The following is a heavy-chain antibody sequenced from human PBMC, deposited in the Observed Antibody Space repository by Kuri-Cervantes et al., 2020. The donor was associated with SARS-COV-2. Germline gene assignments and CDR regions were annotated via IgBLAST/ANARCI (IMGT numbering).Heavy chain of an antibody. Sequence: GESLKISCAASGFTFSGSAMHWVREASGKGLEWVGRIRSKANSYATAYAASLKGRFTISRDDAKNTAYLQTNSLETEDTAVYYCAGRAMVRGMYYFDYWGQGTLVTVSS. CDR2: IRSKANSYAT. D-gene: IGHD3-10*01. CDR3: AGRAMVRGMYYFDY. J-gene: IGHJ4*02. V-gene: IGHV3-73*01. CDR1: GFTFSGSA.